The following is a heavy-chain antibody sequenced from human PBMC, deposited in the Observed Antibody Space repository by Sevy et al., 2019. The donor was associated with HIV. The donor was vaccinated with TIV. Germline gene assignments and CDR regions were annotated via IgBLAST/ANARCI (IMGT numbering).Heavy chain of an antibody. J-gene: IGHJ4*02. D-gene: IGHD1-26*01. Sequence: ASVKVSCETSGYTFSSYDINWVRQAPGQGLEWMGWMNPNNGNTADAPKFQGRITMTSNTSISTAYIGLSSLRSEDTAVYYCARSLRRIKPVLEGGSYDSWCQGTLLTVSS. CDR2: MNPNNGNT. V-gene: IGHV1-8*01. CDR3: ARSLRRIKPVLEGGSYDS. CDR1: GYTFSSYD.